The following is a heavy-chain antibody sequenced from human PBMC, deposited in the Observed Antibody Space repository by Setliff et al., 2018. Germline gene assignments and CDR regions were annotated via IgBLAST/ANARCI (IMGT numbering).Heavy chain of an antibody. CDR2: IYHSGST. V-gene: IGHV4-38-2*01. CDR1: GDSISSGYF. J-gene: IGHJ5*02. D-gene: IGHD3-3*01. Sequence: PSETLSLTCAVSGDSISSGYFWGWIRQPPGKGLEWIGSIYHSGSTYYNPSLKSRVTISVDTSKNQFSLKLSSVTAADTAVYYCAGGRGLEWLPESWFDPWGQGTLVTV. CDR3: AGGRGLEWLPESWFDP.